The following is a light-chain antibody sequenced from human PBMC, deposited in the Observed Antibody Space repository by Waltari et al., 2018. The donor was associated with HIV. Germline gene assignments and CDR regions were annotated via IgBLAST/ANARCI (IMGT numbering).Light chain of an antibody. V-gene: IGLV3-10*01. J-gene: IGLJ2*01. CDR1: ALPKQY. Sequence: SYELTQPPSVAVSPGQTARITCTGDALPKQYASWYQQKSGQAPVLVIYEDSKRPSGFPGRFSGSSSGTTATLTISGAQVEDEADYYCYSTDNSGHHRVFGTGTKLTVL. CDR2: EDS. CDR3: YSTDNSGHHRV.